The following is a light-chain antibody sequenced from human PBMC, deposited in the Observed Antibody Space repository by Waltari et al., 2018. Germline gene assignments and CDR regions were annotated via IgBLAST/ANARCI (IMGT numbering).Light chain of an antibody. CDR2: GAS. J-gene: IGKJ1*01. CDR3: QYSWT. CDR1: HDITNY. V-gene: IGKV1-27*01. Sequence: DVQMTQSPSSLSASIGDRVTITCRASHDITNYLTWYQQKPGKAPKLLIYGASTLHSVVPSRFSGSGSGTEFTLTISSLQPEDVATYYCQYSWTFGQGTKVEI.